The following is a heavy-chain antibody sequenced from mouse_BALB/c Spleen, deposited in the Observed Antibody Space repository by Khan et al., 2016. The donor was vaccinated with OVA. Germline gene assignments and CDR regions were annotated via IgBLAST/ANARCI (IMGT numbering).Heavy chain of an antibody. D-gene: IGHD2-10*01. J-gene: IGHJ4*01. Sequence: QMQLEESGPGLAAPSQSLSITCTISGFSLTTYGVHWVRQPPGKGLEWLVVIWSDGTTNYNSALKSRLTITKDNSQSQAFLKMNSLQTDDTAIYFCARQPYYHYNIMDYWGQGTSVTVSS. V-gene: IGHV2-6-1*01. CDR1: GFSLTTYG. CDR3: ARQPYYHYNIMDY. CDR2: IWSDGTT.